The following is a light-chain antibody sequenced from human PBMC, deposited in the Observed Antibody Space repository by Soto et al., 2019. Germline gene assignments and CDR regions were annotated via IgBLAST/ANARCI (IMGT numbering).Light chain of an antibody. CDR3: SSYAGNKGVL. CDR2: EGS. Sequence: QSALTQPASVSGSPGQSITISCTGTSSDVGSYNLVSWYQQHPGKAPKLMIYEGSKRPSGVPDRFSGSKSGSTASLTVSGLQAEDEADYYCSSYAGNKGVLFGGGTKLTVL. CDR1: SSDVGSYNL. V-gene: IGLV2-14*02. J-gene: IGLJ2*01.